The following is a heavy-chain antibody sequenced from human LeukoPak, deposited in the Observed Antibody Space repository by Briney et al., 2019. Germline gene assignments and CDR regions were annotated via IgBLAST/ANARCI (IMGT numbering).Heavy chain of an antibody. CDR1: GFTFSDSY. V-gene: IGHV3-11*05. CDR3: ARGSARWFDP. J-gene: IGHJ5*02. CDR2: TSSTSSHT. Sequence: GGSLRLSCAASGFTFSDSYMSWIRQAAGKGLAWISYTSSTSSHTNYADSVKGRFTISRDNAKRSLYLQMNSLRAEDTAVYYCARGSARWFDPWGQGTLVTVSS.